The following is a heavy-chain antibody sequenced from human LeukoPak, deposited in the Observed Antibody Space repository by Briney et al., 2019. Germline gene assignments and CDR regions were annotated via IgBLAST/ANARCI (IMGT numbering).Heavy chain of an antibody. CDR2: IHTSGGTT. D-gene: IGHD4-23*01. J-gene: IGHJ4*02. V-gene: IGHV1-46*01. CDR3: AREGGDGGPFDY. Sequence: GASVKVSCKASGYTFTTYFMHWVRQAPGQGLEWMGIIHTSGGTTKYAQKFQHRVTMTMDTSTNTVYMELSSLKFDDTAVYYCAREGGDGGPFDYWGQGTLVTVSS. CDR1: GYTFTTYF.